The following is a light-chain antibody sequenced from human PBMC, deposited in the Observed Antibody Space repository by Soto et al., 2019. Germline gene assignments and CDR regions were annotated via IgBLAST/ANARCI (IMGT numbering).Light chain of an antibody. CDR2: GAS. CDR3: QQYGSSGT. Sequence: EVVLSQSPGTLSLSPGEGASLSCRASQSVRNNYLAWYQQKPGQAPRLLIYGASNRATGIPDRFSGSGSGTDFTLTISRLEPEDFAVYYCQQYGSSGTFGQGTKVDI. V-gene: IGKV3-20*01. CDR1: QSVRNNY. J-gene: IGKJ1*01.